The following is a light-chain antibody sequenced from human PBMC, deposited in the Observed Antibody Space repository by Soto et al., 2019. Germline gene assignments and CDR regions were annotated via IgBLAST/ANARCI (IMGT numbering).Light chain of an antibody. Sequence: EIVFTQSPGTLSLSPGERATLSCRASQSVSNNYLAWYQQKPGQAPRRLIHGASSRATGIPDRFSGSGSGTDFTLAISRLEPEDFAVDYCQQYGSSPTFGAGTRLEIK. CDR1: QSVSNNY. J-gene: IGKJ5*01. V-gene: IGKV3-20*01. CDR3: QQYGSSPT. CDR2: GAS.